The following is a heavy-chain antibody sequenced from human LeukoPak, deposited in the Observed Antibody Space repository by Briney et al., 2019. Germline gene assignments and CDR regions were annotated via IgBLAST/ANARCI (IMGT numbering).Heavy chain of an antibody. D-gene: IGHD3-22*01. J-gene: IGHJ3*01. CDR1: GFTFSSYW. V-gene: IGHV3-21*01. Sequence: GGSLRLSCVASGFTFSSYWMSWVRQAPGKGLEWVSSISGSGSYISYADSLKGRFTISRDNAKNSLYLHINSLRAEDTAVYHCARDGNYFDNGSYYDAFDVWGQGTMVTVSS. CDR3: ARDGNYFDNGSYYDAFDV. CDR2: ISGSGSYI.